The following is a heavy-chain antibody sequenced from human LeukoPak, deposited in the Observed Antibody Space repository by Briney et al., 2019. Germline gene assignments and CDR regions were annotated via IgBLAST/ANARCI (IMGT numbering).Heavy chain of an antibody. J-gene: IGHJ4*02. Sequence: GGSLRLSCAASGFTFSSYAMSWVRQAPGKGLEWMGRIIPILGIANYAQKFQGRVTITADKSTSTAYMELSSLRAEDTAVYYCAKAGHIVVVTAYFDYWGQGTLVTVSS. CDR3: AKAGHIVVVTAYFDY. CDR1: GFTFSSYA. CDR2: IIPILGIA. V-gene: IGHV1-69*04. D-gene: IGHD2-21*02.